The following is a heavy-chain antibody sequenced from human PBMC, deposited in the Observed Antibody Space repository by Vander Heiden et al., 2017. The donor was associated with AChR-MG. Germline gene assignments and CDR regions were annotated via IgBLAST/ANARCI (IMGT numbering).Heavy chain of an antibody. CDR1: AGTISSGGYY. J-gene: IGHJ4*02. CDR2: IYSSGRT. D-gene: IGHD3-10*01. Sequence: QVQLQESGPGLVKPSQTLSLTCTVSAGTISSGGYYWSWIRQHPGKGLEWIGYIYSSGRTYYTPSLKSRVTISVDTSKNQFSLKLSSVTAADTAVYYCASSGGRMVQGVVDYWCQGPLVTVSS. V-gene: IGHV4-31*03. CDR3: ASSGGRMVQGVVDY.